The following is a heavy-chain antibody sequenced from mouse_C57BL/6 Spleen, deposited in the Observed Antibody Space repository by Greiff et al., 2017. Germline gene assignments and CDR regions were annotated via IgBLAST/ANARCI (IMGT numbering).Heavy chain of an antibody. V-gene: IGHV1-55*01. Sequence: QVQLQQPGAELVKPGASVKMSCKASGYTFTSYWITWVKQRPGQGLEWIGDIYPGSGSTNYNEKFKSKATLTVDTSSSTAYMQLSSLTSEDSAVXYCARRGASSLAWFAYWGQGTLVTVSA. CDR1: GYTFTSYW. J-gene: IGHJ3*01. CDR3: ARRGASSLAWFAY. CDR2: IYPGSGST. D-gene: IGHD1-1*01.